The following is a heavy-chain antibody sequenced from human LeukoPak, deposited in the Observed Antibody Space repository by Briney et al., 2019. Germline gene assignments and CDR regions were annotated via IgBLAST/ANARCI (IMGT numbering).Heavy chain of an antibody. D-gene: IGHD7-27*01. V-gene: IGHV3-23*01. CDR2: ISDSGVTA. Sequence: GGSLRLSCAASGFTVSSNYMSWVRQAPGQGPDWVSAISDSGVTAYYADSVKGRFTVSRDNSKNTLFLQMNSLRAEDTAVYYCAKDGGLWVSAHWGDSWGRGTLVTVSS. CDR1: GFTVSSNY. CDR3: AKDGGLWVSAHWGDS. J-gene: IGHJ4*02.